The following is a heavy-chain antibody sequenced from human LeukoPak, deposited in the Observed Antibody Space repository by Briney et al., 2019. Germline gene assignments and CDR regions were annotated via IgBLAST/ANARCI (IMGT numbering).Heavy chain of an antibody. CDR1: GYSFTSYW. Sequence: PGESLKISCKGSGYSFTSYWISWVRQAPGQGLEWMGGIIPIFGTANYAQKFQGRVTITADESTSTAYMELSSLRSEDTAVYYCARYPGGSKLDDAFDIWGQGTMVTVSS. V-gene: IGHV1-69*01. J-gene: IGHJ3*02. CDR3: ARYPGGSKLDDAFDI. CDR2: IIPIFGTA. D-gene: IGHD2-15*01.